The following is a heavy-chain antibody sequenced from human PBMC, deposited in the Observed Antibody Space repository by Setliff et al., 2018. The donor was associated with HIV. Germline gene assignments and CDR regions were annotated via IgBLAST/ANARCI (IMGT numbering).Heavy chain of an antibody. Sequence: SETLSLTCTVSGGSISSGDYYWTWIRQPPGKGLEWIGYIYNRGSTYYEPSLRGRVTISIDRSKNQFSLKLNSVTAADTAVYYCARETNASGSLTAYWYFDLWGRGTLVTVSS. CDR1: GGSISSGDYY. CDR2: IYNRGST. V-gene: IGHV4-30-4*08. D-gene: IGHD3-10*01. J-gene: IGHJ2*01. CDR3: ARETNASGSLTAYWYFDL.